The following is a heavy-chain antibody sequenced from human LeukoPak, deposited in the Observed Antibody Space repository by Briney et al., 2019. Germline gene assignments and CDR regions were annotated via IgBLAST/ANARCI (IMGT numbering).Heavy chain of an antibody. CDR3: TRIIKSGSFDY. Sequence: PGGSLRLSCAASGFTFNNAWMSWVRQAPGKGLERVGRIKSKTDGGTTDYAAPVKGRFTISRDGSKNTLYLQMNSLKIEDTAVYYCTRIIKSGSFDYWGQGVLVTVSS. J-gene: IGHJ4*02. D-gene: IGHD1-26*01. V-gene: IGHV3-15*01. CDR2: IKSKTDGGTT. CDR1: GFTFNNAW.